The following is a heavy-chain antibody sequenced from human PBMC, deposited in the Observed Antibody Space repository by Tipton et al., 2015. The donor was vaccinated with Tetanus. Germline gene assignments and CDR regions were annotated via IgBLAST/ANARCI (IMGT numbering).Heavy chain of an antibody. V-gene: IGHV4-59*01. J-gene: IGHJ4*02. CDR2: FYYYGYT. CDR1: GGSISGSY. D-gene: IGHD6-13*01. Sequence: TLSLTCTVSGGSISGSYWNWIRQPPGKGLEWIGYFYYYGYTHYNPALKSRVTISVDTSKNQFSLKLSSVTAADTAIYYCAREVPSAGLFVSWGQGNLVTVSS. CDR3: AREVPSAGLFVS.